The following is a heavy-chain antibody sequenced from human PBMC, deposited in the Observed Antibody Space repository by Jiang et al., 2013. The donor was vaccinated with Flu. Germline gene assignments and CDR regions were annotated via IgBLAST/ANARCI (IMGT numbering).Heavy chain of an antibody. Sequence: VQLLESGAEVKKPGESLKISCKGSGYTFTSYWIAWVRQMPGKGPEWMGIVYPGDSDTRYNPAFQGQVTISVDKSIGTAYLQWSSLKASDTAKYFCARQAGWESVGRGFFFDYWGQGTQVTV. CDR2: VYPGDSDT. CDR1: GYTFTSYW. J-gene: IGHJ4*02. D-gene: IGHD1-26*01. V-gene: IGHV5-51*01. CDR3: ARQAGWESVGRGFFFDY.